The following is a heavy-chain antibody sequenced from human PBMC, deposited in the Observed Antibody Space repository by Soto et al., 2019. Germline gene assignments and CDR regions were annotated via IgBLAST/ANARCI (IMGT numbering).Heavy chain of an antibody. V-gene: IGHV3-30-3*01. Sequence: VQLVESGGGVVQPGRSLRLSCAASEFSFSDYAMHWVRQAPGKGLEWLAVISDDGSNKFYADSMKDRFIVSRDNSKSTVYLQVSSLGPEDTALYYCARAHYHDSSAPVSHAFDIWGQGTLVTVSS. J-gene: IGHJ3*02. CDR2: ISDDGSNK. CDR3: ARAHYHDSSAPVSHAFDI. D-gene: IGHD3-22*01. CDR1: EFSFSDYA.